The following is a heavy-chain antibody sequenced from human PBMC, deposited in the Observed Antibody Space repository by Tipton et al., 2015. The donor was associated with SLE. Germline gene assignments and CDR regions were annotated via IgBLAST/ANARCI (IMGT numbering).Heavy chain of an antibody. J-gene: IGHJ3*02. CDR1: GGSISSSSYY. CDR3: SSQDAFDI. Sequence: LRLSCTVSGGSISSSSYYWGWIRQPPGKGLEWIGSIYYSGSTYYNPSLKSRVTISVDTSKNQFSLKLSSVTAADTAVYYCSSQDAFDIWGQGTMVTVSS. CDR2: IYYSGST. V-gene: IGHV4-39*01.